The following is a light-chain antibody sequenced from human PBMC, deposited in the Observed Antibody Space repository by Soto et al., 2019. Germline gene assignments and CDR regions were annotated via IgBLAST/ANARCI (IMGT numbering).Light chain of an antibody. CDR2: KAS. CDR3: QQYNSYSTLT. CDR1: QSISKW. J-gene: IGKJ4*01. Sequence: DIQMTQSPSTLSSSLGDRVTMTCRASQSISKWLAWYQQKPGTAPKLLIYKASRLETGVPSRFSGSGSGTEFTLTISFLQTHDFATYYCQQYNSYSTLTFGGGTKVDIK. V-gene: IGKV1-5*03.